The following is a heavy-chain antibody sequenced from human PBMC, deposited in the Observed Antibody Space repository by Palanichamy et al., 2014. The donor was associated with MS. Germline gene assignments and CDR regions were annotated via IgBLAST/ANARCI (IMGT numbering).Heavy chain of an antibody. CDR2: IYYSGST. D-gene: IGHD3-9*01. CDR3: ARWYFDWLLNNYFDY. CDR1: GGSISSSSYY. Sequence: QLQLQESGPGLVKPSETLSLTCTVSGGSISSSSYYWGWIRQPPGKGLEWIGSIYYSGSTYYNPSLKSRVTISVDTSKNQFPLKLSSVTAADTAVYYCARWYFDWLLNNYFDYWGQGTLVTVSS. J-gene: IGHJ4*02. V-gene: IGHV4-39*01.